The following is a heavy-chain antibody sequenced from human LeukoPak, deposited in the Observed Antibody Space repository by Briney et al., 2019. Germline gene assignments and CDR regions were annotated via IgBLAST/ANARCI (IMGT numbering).Heavy chain of an antibody. V-gene: IGHV4-59*01. CDR2: IYHSDNT. CDR1: GGSISSYY. J-gene: IGHJ4*02. D-gene: IGHD3-22*01. Sequence: SETLSLTCTVSGGSISSYYWSWIRQPPGKGLEWIWYIYHSDNTNYNHSRMSSVTISGDTSKNQLSLKMSSVTAADTDIYYCTRDILLYDNSGYYYFEYWGQGILVTVSS. CDR3: TRDILLYDNSGYYYFEY.